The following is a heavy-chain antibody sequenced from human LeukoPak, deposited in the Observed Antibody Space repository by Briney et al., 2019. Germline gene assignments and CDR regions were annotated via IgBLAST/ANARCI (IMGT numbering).Heavy chain of an antibody. V-gene: IGHV4-34*01. CDR1: GGSFNGYY. CDR2: INHSGST. Sequence: SETLSLTCAVYGGSFNGYYLSWIRQPPGKGLEWIGEINHSGSTNYNPSLKSRVTISVDTSKNQFSLKLTSVTAADTAVYYCARGRGNWGQGTLVTVSS. CDR3: ARGRGN. D-gene: IGHD3-10*01. J-gene: IGHJ4*02.